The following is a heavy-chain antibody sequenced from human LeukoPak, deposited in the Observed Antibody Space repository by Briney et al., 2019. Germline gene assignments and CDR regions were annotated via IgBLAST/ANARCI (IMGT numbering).Heavy chain of an antibody. J-gene: IGHJ5*02. CDR2: ISGGGGST. D-gene: IGHD2-15*01. CDR3: AKHLVVAAHVYWFDP. Sequence: PGGSLRLSCAASGFTFSSYAMSWVRQAPGKGLEWVSAISGGGGSTYYADSVKGRFTISRDNSKNTLYLQMNSLRAEDTAVYYCAKHLVVAAHVYWFDPRGQGTLVTVSS. CDR1: GFTFSSYA. V-gene: IGHV3-23*01.